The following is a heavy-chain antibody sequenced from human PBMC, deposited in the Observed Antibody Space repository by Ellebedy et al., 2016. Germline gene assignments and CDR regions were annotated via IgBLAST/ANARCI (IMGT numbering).Heavy chain of an antibody. J-gene: IGHJ4*02. V-gene: IGHV3-13*01. Sequence: GGSLRLSCAASGFTFSSYDMHWVRQATGKGLEWVSAIGTAGDTYYPGSVKGRFTISRDNSKNTLYLQMNSLRAEDTAVYYCARVRRGTYYYDSSGPLDYWGQGTLVTVSS. CDR2: IGTAGDT. CDR3: ARVRRGTYYYDSSGPLDY. CDR1: GFTFSSYD. D-gene: IGHD3-22*01.